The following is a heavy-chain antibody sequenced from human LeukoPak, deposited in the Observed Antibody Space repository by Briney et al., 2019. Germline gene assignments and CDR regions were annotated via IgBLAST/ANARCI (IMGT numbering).Heavy chain of an antibody. CDR2: INPDSGGT. D-gene: IGHD1-1*01. J-gene: IGHJ4*02. CDR3: ARDLVGYNFDY. V-gene: IGHV1-2*02. Sequence: GASVKVSCKASAYTFTGYYMHWVRQAPGQGLEWMGWINPDSGGTNYAQNFQGRVTMTSDTSISTVYMELSRLRSDDTALYYCARDLVGYNFDYWGQGTLVTVSS. CDR1: AYTFTGYY.